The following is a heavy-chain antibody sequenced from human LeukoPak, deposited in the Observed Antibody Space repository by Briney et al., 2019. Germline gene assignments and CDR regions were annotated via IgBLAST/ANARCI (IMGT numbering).Heavy chain of an antibody. Sequence: PSETLSLTCAVPGYSISSGYYWGWIRQPPGKGLEWIGSIYHSGSTYYNPSLKSRVTISVDTSKNQFSLKLSSVTAADTAVYYCARHVKLPIYVRGAFDIWGQGTMVTVSS. J-gene: IGHJ3*02. CDR1: GYSISSGYY. V-gene: IGHV4-38-2*01. CDR2: IYHSGST. CDR3: ARHVKLPIYVRGAFDI. D-gene: IGHD3-16*01.